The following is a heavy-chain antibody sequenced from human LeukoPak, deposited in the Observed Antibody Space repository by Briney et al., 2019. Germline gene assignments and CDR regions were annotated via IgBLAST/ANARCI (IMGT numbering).Heavy chain of an antibody. CDR3: ARGFGTSWYDY. Sequence: ASVTVSCKTSRYTFPANLMHWVGPAAGRDVEWVGWINSNSGATSYAQKSQSRVTMTRDTSISTAYMALSRLTPDDTAVYYYARGFGTSWYDYWGQGTLVTVSS. J-gene: IGHJ4*02. D-gene: IGHD6-13*01. CDR2: INSNSGAT. V-gene: IGHV1-2*02. CDR1: RYTFPANL.